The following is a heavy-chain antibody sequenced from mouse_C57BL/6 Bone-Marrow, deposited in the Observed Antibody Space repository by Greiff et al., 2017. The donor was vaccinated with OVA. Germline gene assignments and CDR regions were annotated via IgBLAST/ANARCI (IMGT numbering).Heavy chain of an antibody. Sequence: EVKLMESGGGLVQPKGSLTLSCAASGFSFNTYAMNWVRQAPGKGLDWVARIRSKSNNYATYYADSVKDRFTISRDDSESMLYLQMNNLKTEDTAMYYCVRFYDGNAMDYWGQGTSVTVSS. D-gene: IGHD2-3*01. CDR2: IRSKSNNYAT. V-gene: IGHV10-1*01. J-gene: IGHJ4*01. CDR1: GFSFNTYA. CDR3: VRFYDGNAMDY.